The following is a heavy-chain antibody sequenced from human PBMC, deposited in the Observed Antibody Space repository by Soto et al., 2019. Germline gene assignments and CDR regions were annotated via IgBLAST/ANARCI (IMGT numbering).Heavy chain of an antibody. CDR1: GFTFSSYS. J-gene: IGHJ4*02. Sequence: EVQLVESGGGLVQPGGSLRLSCAASGFTFSSYSMNWVRQAPGKGLEWVSYISSSSSNIYYADSVKGRFTISSDNAKNSLYLQMNSLRDEDTAVYYAARGQQLGTREYFDYWGQGTLVTVSS. V-gene: IGHV3-48*02. CDR3: ARGQQLGTREYFDY. D-gene: IGHD6-13*01. CDR2: ISSSSSNI.